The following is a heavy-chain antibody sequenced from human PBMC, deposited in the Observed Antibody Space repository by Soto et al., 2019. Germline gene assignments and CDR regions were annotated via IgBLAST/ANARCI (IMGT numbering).Heavy chain of an antibody. CDR3: AREVRSSSWFYYYYGMDV. CDR1: GFTFDDYA. V-gene: IGHV3-9*01. Sequence: PGGSLRLSCAASGFTFDDYAMHWVRQVPGKGLEWVSGISWKSGNIGYADSVKGRFTISRDNAKNSLYLQMNSLRAEDTAVYYCAREVRSSSWFYYYYGMDVWGQGTTVTVSS. D-gene: IGHD6-13*01. CDR2: ISWKSGNI. J-gene: IGHJ6*02.